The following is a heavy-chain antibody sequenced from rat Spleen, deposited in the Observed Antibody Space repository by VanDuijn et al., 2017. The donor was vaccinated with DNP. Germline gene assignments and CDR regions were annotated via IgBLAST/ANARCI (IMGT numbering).Heavy chain of an antibody. J-gene: IGHJ2*01. V-gene: IGHV5-22*01. CDR1: GFTFSDYY. CDR2: ISYDGGST. Sequence: EVQLEESGGGLVQPGRSLKLSCAASGFTFSDYYMAWVRQAPTKGLEWVASISYDGGSTYYRDSVKGRFTISRDNAKSTLYLQMNSLRSEDMATYYCVRWNSGHFDYWGQGVMVTVSS. D-gene: IGHD4-3*01. CDR3: VRWNSGHFDY.